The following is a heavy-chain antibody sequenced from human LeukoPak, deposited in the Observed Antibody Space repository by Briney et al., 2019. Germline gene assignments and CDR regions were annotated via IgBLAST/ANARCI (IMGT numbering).Heavy chain of an antibody. V-gene: IGHV3-23*01. CDR3: AQGFSSGWYPY. CDR1: GFSVSSFG. CDR2: ISLNGETT. D-gene: IGHD6-19*01. Sequence: GGSLRLSSAVSGFSVSSFGMSWVRQAPGKELEWISAISLNGETTWYADSVKGRFIISRDNSKNTLYLQLTSLRAEDTAVYYCAQGFSSGWYPYWGQGSLVSVSS. J-gene: IGHJ4*02.